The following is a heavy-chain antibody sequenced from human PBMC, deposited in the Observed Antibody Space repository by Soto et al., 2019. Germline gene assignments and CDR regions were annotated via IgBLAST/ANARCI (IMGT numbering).Heavy chain of an antibody. D-gene: IGHD2-2*01. CDR2: ISGSGGNT. V-gene: IGHV3-23*01. CDR1: GFTFSNYP. Sequence: EVQVLQSGGGLVQPGGSLRLSCAASGFTFSNYPMSWVRQAPGKGLEWVSTISGSGGNTYYADSVEGRVTISRDNSKNSLYMQMNSLRAEDTAVYYCAKMGFCLYCNSTNCAHCDYWCQGTLVTVSS. J-gene: IGHJ4*02. CDR3: AKMGFCLYCNSTNCAHCDY.